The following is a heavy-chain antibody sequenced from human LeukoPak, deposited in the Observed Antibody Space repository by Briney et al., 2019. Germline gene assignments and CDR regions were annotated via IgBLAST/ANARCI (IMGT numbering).Heavy chain of an antibody. D-gene: IGHD6-13*01. CDR2: ISGDGGST. CDR3: ARDLKAYSSSGGVDY. Sequence: PGGSLRLSCAASGFTFDDYAMHWVRQAPGKGLEWVSLISGDGGSTYYADSVKGRFTISRDGTRNSLYLQMNSLRVEDTAVYYCARDLKAYSSSGGVDYWGQGTLVTVSS. V-gene: IGHV3-43*02. J-gene: IGHJ4*02. CDR1: GFTFDDYA.